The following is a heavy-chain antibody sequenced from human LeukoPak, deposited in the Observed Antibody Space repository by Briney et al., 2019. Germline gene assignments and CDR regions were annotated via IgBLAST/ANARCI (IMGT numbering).Heavy chain of an antibody. Sequence: SETLSLTCTVSGGSISSSSYYWGWIRQPPGKGLEWIGSIYYSGSTYYNPSLKSRVTISVDTSKNQFSLKLSSVTAADTAVYYCARHRRQGCSSTSCRRGAFDILGQGTMGTGSS. D-gene: IGHD2-2*01. V-gene: IGHV4-39*01. CDR1: GGSISSSSYY. CDR2: IYYSGST. CDR3: ARHRRQGCSSTSCRRGAFDI. J-gene: IGHJ3*02.